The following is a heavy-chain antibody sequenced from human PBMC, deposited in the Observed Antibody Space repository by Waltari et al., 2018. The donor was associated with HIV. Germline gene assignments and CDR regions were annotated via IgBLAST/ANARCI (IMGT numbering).Heavy chain of an antibody. J-gene: IGHJ4*02. V-gene: IGHV4-34*01. Sequence: QVQLQQWGAGLLKPSETLSLTCSVYGGSFSGYYWTWIRQPPGKGLEFIGEIIHGGSTNYNPSVRSRITISEDTSKNQISLTLSSVTAADTAVYYCARGRRYYYDSAGYYTPYLDHWGQGTLVAVSS. CDR3: ARGRRYYYDSAGYYTPYLDH. D-gene: IGHD3-22*01. CDR2: IIHGGST. CDR1: GGSFSGYY.